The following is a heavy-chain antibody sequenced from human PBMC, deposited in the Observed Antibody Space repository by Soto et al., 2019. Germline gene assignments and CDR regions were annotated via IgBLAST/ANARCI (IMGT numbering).Heavy chain of an antibody. CDR3: ARRRVTPGAVFDY. V-gene: IGHV1-18*01. CDR2: ISAYNGNT. Sequence: AASGKCTCKASGYTFTSYGISWVRQAPGQGLEWMGWISAYNGNTNYAQKLQGRVTMTTDTSTSTAYMELRSLRSDDTAVYYCARRRVTPGAVFDYWGQGTLVTVSS. CDR1: GYTFTSYG. J-gene: IGHJ4*02. D-gene: IGHD3-10*01.